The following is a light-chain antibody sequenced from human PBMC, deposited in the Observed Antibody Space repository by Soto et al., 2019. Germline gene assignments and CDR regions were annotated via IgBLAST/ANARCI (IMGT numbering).Light chain of an antibody. CDR3: QQTYSTPGWT. V-gene: IGKV1-39*01. J-gene: IGKJ1*01. Sequence: DIQMTRSPSSLSASVGDRGTITCGGSQTITSDLTWYQQRPGRAPKLLIYAASNLQSGVPSRFSGSGSGTDFTFIISSLQPEDSATYYCQQTYSTPGWTFGQGTKVDNK. CDR2: AAS. CDR1: QTITSD.